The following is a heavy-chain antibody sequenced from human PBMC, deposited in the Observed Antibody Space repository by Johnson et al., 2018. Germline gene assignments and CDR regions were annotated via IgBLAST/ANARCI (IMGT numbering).Heavy chain of an antibody. D-gene: IGHD4-17*01. V-gene: IGHV5-51*03. CDR1: AYSFTSYW. Sequence: VQLVQSGAEVKKPGESLKISCKGSAYSFTSYWIGWVRQMPGKGLEWMGIIYPGDSDTRYSPSFQGQVTISADKSISTAYLQWSSLKASDTAMYYCARVALPLHDYGDPRRDYYYYYYGMDVWGQGTTVTVSS. CDR2: IYPGDSDT. CDR3: ARVALPLHDYGDPRRDYYYYYYGMDV. J-gene: IGHJ6*02.